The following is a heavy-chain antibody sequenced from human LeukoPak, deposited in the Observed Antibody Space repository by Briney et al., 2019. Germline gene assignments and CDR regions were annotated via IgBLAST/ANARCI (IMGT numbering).Heavy chain of an antibody. J-gene: IGHJ4*02. D-gene: IGHD6-19*01. V-gene: IGHV4-4*02. Sequence: SATLSLTCAVSGGSISTNNWWNWVRQSPGKGLEWIGEIYHSGSTNYNPSLKSRVTISVDTSKNQFSLKVNSVTAADTATYYCAREVAAGSCRGFDYWGQGTLVTVSS. CDR2: IYHSGST. CDR3: AREVAAGSCRGFDY. CDR1: GGSISTNNW.